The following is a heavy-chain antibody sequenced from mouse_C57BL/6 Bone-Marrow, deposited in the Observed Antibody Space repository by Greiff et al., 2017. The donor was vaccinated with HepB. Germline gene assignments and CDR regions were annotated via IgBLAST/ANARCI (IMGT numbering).Heavy chain of an antibody. V-gene: IGHV5-12*01. CDR2: ISNGGGST. D-gene: IGHD1-1*01. CDR1: GFTFSDYY. Sequence: EVKLMESGGGLVQPGGSLKLSCAASGFTFSDYYMYWVRQTPEKRLEWVAYISNGGGSTYYPDTVKGRFTISRDNAKNTLYLQMSRLKSEDTAMYYCARQVVTHYYAMDYWGQGTSVTVSS. J-gene: IGHJ4*01. CDR3: ARQVVTHYYAMDY.